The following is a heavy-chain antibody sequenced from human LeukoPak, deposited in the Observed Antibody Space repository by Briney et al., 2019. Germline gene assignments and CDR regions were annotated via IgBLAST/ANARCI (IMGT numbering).Heavy chain of an antibody. V-gene: IGHV3-53*01. J-gene: IGHJ6*02. CDR2: IYSGGST. CDR3: ARVAVVYYYGMDV. CDR1: GFTVSSNY. Sequence: PGGSLRLSCAASGFTVSSNYMSWVRQAPGKGLEWVSVIYSGGSTYYADSVKGRFTISRDNSENTLYLQMNSLRAEDTAVYYCARVAVVYYYGMDVWGQGTTVTVSS. D-gene: IGHD2-2*01.